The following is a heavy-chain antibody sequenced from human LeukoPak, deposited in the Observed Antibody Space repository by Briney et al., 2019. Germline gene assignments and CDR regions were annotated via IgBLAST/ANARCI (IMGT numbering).Heavy chain of an antibody. J-gene: IGHJ5*02. Sequence: SETLSLTCTVSGGSISSYYWSWIRQPPGKGLEWIGYIYYSGSTNYNPSLKSRITISVDTSKNQFSLKLSSVTAADTAVYYCAIRNYGSLFDPWGQGTLVTVSS. CDR1: GGSISSYY. D-gene: IGHD1-7*01. CDR2: IYYSGST. V-gene: IGHV4-59*01. CDR3: AIRNYGSLFDP.